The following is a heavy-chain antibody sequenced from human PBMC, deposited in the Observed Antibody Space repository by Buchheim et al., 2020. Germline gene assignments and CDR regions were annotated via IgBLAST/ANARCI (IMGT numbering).Heavy chain of an antibody. CDR3: AKLVLVGSMFDY. J-gene: IGHJ4*02. CDR1: VLTFSSYA. Sequence: EVQLLESGGGLVQPGGSLRLSCAVSVLTFSSYAMNWVRQAPGQGLEWVSTISDSGDNTYYADSVTGRFTISRANSKTTSYLQMNSLRAEDTALYYCAKLVLVGSMFDYWGQGTL. V-gene: IGHV3-23*01. D-gene: IGHD1-26*01. CDR2: ISDSGDNT.